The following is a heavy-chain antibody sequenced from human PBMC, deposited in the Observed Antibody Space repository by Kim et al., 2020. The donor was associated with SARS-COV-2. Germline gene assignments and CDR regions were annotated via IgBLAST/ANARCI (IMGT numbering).Heavy chain of an antibody. CDR2: IYYSGST. V-gene: IGHV4-39*07. J-gene: IGHJ5*02. CDR1: GGSISSSSYY. Sequence: SETLSLTCTVSGGSISSSSYYWGWIRQPPGKGLEWIGSIYYSGSTYYNPSLKSRVTISVDTSKNQFSLKLSSVTAADTAVYYCARDRRITMVRGVISGNWFDPWGQGTLVTVSS. CDR3: ARDRRITMVRGVISGNWFDP. D-gene: IGHD3-10*01.